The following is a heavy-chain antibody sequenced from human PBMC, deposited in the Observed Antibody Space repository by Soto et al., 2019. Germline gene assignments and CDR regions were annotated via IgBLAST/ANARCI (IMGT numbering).Heavy chain of an antibody. V-gene: IGHV3-21*01. J-gene: IGHJ3*02. CDR3: ARDRTLGYSNYVGAFDI. CDR1: GFTFSSYS. Sequence: PGGSLRLSCAASGFTFSSYSMNWVRQAPGKGLEWVSSISSSSSYIHYADSVKGRFTISRDNAKNSLYLQMNSLRAEDTAVYYCARDRTLGYSNYVGAFDIWGQGTMVTVSS. CDR2: ISSSSSYI. D-gene: IGHD4-4*01.